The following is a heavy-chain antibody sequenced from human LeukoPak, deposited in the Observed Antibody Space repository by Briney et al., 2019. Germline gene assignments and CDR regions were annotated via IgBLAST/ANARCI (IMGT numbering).Heavy chain of an antibody. V-gene: IGHV4-38-2*02. Sequence: SETLSLTCTVSGYSISSGYYWGWIRQPPGKGLEWIGSIYHSGSTYYNPSLKSRVTISVETSKNQFSLKLSSVTAADTAVYYCAAGSDYWGQGTLVTVSS. J-gene: IGHJ4*02. CDR2: IYHSGST. D-gene: IGHD6-13*01. CDR3: AAGSDY. CDR1: GYSISSGYY.